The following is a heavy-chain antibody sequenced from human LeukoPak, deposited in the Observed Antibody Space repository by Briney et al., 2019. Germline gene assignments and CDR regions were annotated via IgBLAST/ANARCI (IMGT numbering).Heavy chain of an antibody. CDR2: IYYSGST. CDR3: ARSHSVWTSFDY. CDR1: GVPISMYY. J-gene: IGHJ4*02. D-gene: IGHD3/OR15-3a*01. V-gene: IGHV4-59*01. Sequence: SETLSLTCTVSGVPISMYYWSWIRQPPGKGLEWIGYIYYSGSTDYNPSLKSRVTISVDTSKNQFSLKLSSVTAADTSVYYCARSHSVWTSFDYWGQGTLVTVST.